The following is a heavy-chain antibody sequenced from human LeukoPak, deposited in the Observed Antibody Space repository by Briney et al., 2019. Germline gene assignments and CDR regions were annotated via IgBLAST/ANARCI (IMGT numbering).Heavy chain of an antibody. CDR3: AREAPYYDFWSGYFRPERINWFDP. Sequence: PGGSLRLSCAASGFTFSSYAMHWVRQAPGKGLEWVAVISYDGSNKYYADSVKGRFTISRDNSKNTLYLQMNSLRAEDTAVYYCAREAPYYDFWSGYFRPERINWFDPWGQGTLVTVSS. V-gene: IGHV3-30-3*01. CDR2: ISYDGSNK. CDR1: GFTFSSYA. D-gene: IGHD3-3*01. J-gene: IGHJ5*02.